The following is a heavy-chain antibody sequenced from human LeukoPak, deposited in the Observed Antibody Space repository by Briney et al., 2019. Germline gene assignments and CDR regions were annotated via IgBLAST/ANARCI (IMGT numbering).Heavy chain of an antibody. CDR1: GGSISSYY. J-gene: IGHJ4*02. V-gene: IGHV4-59*01. D-gene: IGHD2-2*01. Sequence: PSETLSLTCTVSGGSISSYYWSWIRQPPGKGLEWIGYIYYSGSTNYNPSLKSRVTISVDTSKNQFSLKLSSVTAADTAVYYCARSGVVVPAATSYFDYWGQGTLVTVSS. CDR3: ARSGVVVPAATSYFDY. CDR2: IYYSGST.